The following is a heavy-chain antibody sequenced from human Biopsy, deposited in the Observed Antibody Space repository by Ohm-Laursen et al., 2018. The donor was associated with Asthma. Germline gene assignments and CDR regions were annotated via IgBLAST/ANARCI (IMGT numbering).Heavy chain of an antibody. V-gene: IGHV3-9*01. Sequence: SLRLSCAASGFTFDDYAMHWVRQAPGKGLEWVSGISWNSGSIGYADSVKGRFTISRDNAKNSLYLQMNSLRAEDTAVYYCARDGTDMNEAMPKDYWGQGALVTVSS. D-gene: IGHD2-2*01. CDR1: GFTFDDYA. CDR3: ARDGTDMNEAMPKDY. J-gene: IGHJ4*02. CDR2: ISWNSGSI.